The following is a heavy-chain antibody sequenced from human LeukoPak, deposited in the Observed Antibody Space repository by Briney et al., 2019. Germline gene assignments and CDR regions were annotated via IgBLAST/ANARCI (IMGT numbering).Heavy chain of an antibody. CDR3: ARAGTVEMTPLDY. CDR2: INPNSGGT. J-gene: IGHJ4*02. Sequence: ASVKVSCKASGYTFTGYYMHWLRQAPGQGLEWMGWINPNSGGTNYAQKFQGWVTMTRDTSISTAYMELSRLRSDDTAVYYCARAGTVEMTPLDYWGQGTLVTVSS. D-gene: IGHD5-24*01. V-gene: IGHV1-2*04. CDR1: GYTFTGYY.